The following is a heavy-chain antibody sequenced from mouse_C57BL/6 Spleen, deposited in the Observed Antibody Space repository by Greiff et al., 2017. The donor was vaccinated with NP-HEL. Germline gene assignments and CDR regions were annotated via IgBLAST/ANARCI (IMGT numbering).Heavy chain of an antibody. Sequence: VQLVESGAELARPGASVKLSCKASGYTFTSYGISWVKQRTGQGLEWIGEIHPRSGNTYYNEKFKGKATLTADKSSSTAYMELRSLTSEDSAVYFCARSGDYDDIYYYAMDYWGQGTSVTVSS. D-gene: IGHD2-4*01. CDR3: ARSGDYDDIYYYAMDY. J-gene: IGHJ4*01. V-gene: IGHV1-81*01. CDR1: GYTFTSYG. CDR2: IHPRSGNT.